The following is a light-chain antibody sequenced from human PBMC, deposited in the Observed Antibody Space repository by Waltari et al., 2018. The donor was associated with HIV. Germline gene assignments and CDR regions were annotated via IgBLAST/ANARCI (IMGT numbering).Light chain of an antibody. CDR3: HQYYSIPRT. J-gene: IGKJ1*01. CDR1: HSLLYASNNKNF. Sequence: DIVMTQSPDSLTGSLGERAPINCKSSHSLLYASNNKNFLAWYQQKPGQPPKLLINWASTRESGVPDRFSGSGSETGFTLTISSLQAEDVAIYYCHQYYSIPRTFGQGTKLEI. CDR2: WAS. V-gene: IGKV4-1*01.